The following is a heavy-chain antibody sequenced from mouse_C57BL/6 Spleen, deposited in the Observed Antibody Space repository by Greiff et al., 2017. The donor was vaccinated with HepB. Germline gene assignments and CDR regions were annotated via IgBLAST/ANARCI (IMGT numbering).Heavy chain of an antibody. D-gene: IGHD1-1*01. J-gene: IGHJ2*01. Sequence: QVQLQQPGAELVRPGTSVKLSCKASGYTFTSYWMHWVKQRPGQGLEWIGVIDPSDSYTNYNQKFKGKATLTVDTSSSTAYMQLSSLTSEDSAVYYCARGSFYYGSSYVGYWGQGTTLTVSS. V-gene: IGHV1-59*01. CDR2: IDPSDSYT. CDR1: GYTFTSYW. CDR3: ARGSFYYGSSYVGY.